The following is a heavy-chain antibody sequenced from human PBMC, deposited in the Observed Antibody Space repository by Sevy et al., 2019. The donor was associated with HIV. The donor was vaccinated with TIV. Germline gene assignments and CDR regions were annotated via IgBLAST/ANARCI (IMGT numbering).Heavy chain of an antibody. CDR2: FSRHRGTT. V-gene: IGHV3-9*01. CDR3: VKDKVDGDSDYGLFDI. J-gene: IGHJ3*02. Sequence: GGSLRLSCSASGFTFNGYAMHWVRQAPGKGLEWVSGFSRHRGTTGYADSVKGRFTISRDNARNSLYLQMNSLRAEDTASYYCVKDKVDGDSDYGLFDIWGQGTMVTVSS. D-gene: IGHD4-17*01. CDR1: GFTFNGYA.